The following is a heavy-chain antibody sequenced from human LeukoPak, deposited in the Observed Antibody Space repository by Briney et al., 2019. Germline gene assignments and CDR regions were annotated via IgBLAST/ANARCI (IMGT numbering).Heavy chain of an antibody. D-gene: IGHD3-10*01. CDR2: IYYSGST. CDR3: ARVGPGYLWFGETPPDY. V-gene: IGHV4-39*07. Sequence: SETLSLTCTVSGGSISSSSYYWGWIRQPPGKGLEWIGSIYYSGSTYYNPSLKSRVTISVDTSKNQFSLKLSSVTAADTAVYYCARVGPGYLWFGETPPDYWGQGTLVTVSS. J-gene: IGHJ4*02. CDR1: GGSISSSSYY.